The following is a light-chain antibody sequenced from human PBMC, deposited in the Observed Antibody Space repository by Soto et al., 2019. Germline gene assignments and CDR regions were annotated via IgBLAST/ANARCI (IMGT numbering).Light chain of an antibody. CDR1: STDVTIHNL. Sequence: QSALTQPASVSGSPGQSITISCTGTSTDVTIHNLVSWYQQHPGKAPKLLIFEVNKRPSGVSSRFSGSKSGNTASLTISGLQAVDEADYYCCSYSGSYVFGSGTKLTVL. CDR3: CSYSGSYV. J-gene: IGLJ1*01. V-gene: IGLV2-23*02. CDR2: EVN.